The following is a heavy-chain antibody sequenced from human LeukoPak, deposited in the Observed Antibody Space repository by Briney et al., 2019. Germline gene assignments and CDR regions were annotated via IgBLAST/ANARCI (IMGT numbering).Heavy chain of an antibody. Sequence: SETLFLTCAVYGGSFSDYYWTWIRQSPGKGLGRIGEFNHSGATDYNPSLKSRVTISVDTSNNQFSLKVRSVTAADTAVYYCARRVRGVSFYYYNGMDVWGQGTTVTVSS. CDR1: GGSFSDYY. D-gene: IGHD3-10*01. CDR2: FNHSGAT. CDR3: ARRVRGVSFYYYNGMDV. J-gene: IGHJ6*02. V-gene: IGHV4-34*01.